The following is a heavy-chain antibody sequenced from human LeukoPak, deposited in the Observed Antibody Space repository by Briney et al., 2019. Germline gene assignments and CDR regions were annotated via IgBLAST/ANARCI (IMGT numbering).Heavy chain of an antibody. CDR1: GGSISNYF. J-gene: IGHJ1*01. CDR2: IYYSGST. V-gene: IGHV4-59*01. Sequence: SETLSLTCTVSGGSISNYFWTWIRQPPGKGLEWIGNIYYSGSTNYNPSLKSRLTISIDTSKNQFSLSLRSVTAADTAVYYCASALTTLEYFQHWGRGTLVTVSS. CDR3: ASALTTLEYFQH. D-gene: IGHD4-17*01.